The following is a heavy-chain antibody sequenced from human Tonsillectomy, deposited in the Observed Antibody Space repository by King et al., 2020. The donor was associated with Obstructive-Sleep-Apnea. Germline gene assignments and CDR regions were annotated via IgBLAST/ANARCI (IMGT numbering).Heavy chain of an antibody. V-gene: IGHV4-59*01. J-gene: IGHJ4*01. CDR2: IYYSGST. D-gene: IGHD3-9*01. CDR1: GGSISSYY. CDR3: ARTARSYDILTGPYYFDY. Sequence: VQLQESGPGLVKPSETLSLTCTVSGGSISSYYWSWIRQPPGKGLEWIGYIYYSGSTNYNPSLKSRVTVSLDTSRNQFSLKLSSVTAADTAVYYFARTARSYDILTGPYYFDYWGQGTLVTVSS.